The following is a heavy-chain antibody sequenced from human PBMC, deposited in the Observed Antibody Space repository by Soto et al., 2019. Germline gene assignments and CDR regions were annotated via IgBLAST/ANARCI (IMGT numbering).Heavy chain of an antibody. CDR3: ARDPWYYYGSGSYLDY. CDR1: GFTFSSYA. V-gene: IGHV3-30*04. D-gene: IGHD3-10*01. CDR2: ISYDGSNK. J-gene: IGHJ4*02. Sequence: GGSLRLSCAASGFTFSSYAMHWVRQAPGKGLEWVAVISYDGSNKYYADSVKGRFTISRDNSKNTLYLQMNSLRAEDTAVYYCARDPWYYYGSGSYLDYWGQGTLVTVSS.